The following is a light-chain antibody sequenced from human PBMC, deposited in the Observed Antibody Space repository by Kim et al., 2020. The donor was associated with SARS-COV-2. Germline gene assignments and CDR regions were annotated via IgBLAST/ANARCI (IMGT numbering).Light chain of an antibody. J-gene: IGKJ1*01. CDR3: QQYWT. CDR1: QSISSW. Sequence: STLSASVGDRVTITCRASQSISSWLAWYQQKPGKAPKLLIYKASSLESGVPSRFSGSGSATEFTLTISSLQPDDFATYYCQQYWTFGQGTKVDIK. CDR2: KAS. V-gene: IGKV1-5*03.